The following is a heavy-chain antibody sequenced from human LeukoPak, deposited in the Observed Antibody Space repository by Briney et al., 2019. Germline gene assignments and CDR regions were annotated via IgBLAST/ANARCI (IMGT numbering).Heavy chain of an antibody. Sequence: KTGESLKISCKGSGYSFPGHWIGWVRQMPGKGLEWMGIIYPGDSDTRYSPSFKGQVTISADTSISTAYLQWSSLEASDTAMYYCARHNGKAMYSSSWYDNGIDVWGQGTTVTVSS. CDR2: IYPGDSDT. J-gene: IGHJ6*02. D-gene: IGHD6-13*01. CDR1: GYSFPGHW. V-gene: IGHV5-51*01. CDR3: ARHNGKAMYSSSWYDNGIDV.